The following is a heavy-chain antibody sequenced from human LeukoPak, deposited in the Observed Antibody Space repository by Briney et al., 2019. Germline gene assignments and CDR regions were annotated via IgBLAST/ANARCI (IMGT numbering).Heavy chain of an antibody. Sequence: GSLRLSCAASGLTFSSYWMSWVRQAPGKGLEWVANIKQDGSEKYYVDSVKGRFTISRDNAKNSLYLQMNSLRAEDTALYYCAKGRRGVRGVMDYWGQGTLVTVSS. D-gene: IGHD3-10*01. J-gene: IGHJ4*02. CDR3: AKGRRGVRGVMDY. V-gene: IGHV3-7*03. CDR2: IKQDGSEK. CDR1: GLTFSSYW.